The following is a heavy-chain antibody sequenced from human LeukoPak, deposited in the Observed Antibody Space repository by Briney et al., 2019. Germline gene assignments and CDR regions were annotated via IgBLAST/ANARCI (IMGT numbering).Heavy chain of an antibody. V-gene: IGHV4-4*02. Sequence: SETLSLTCAVSGGSISSSNWWSWVRQPPGKGLEWIGEIYHSGSTNYNPSLKSRVTISVDKSKNQFSLKLSSVTAADTAVYYCARDLRLYSSGWTYYFDYWGQGTLVTVSS. J-gene: IGHJ4*02. D-gene: IGHD6-19*01. CDR1: GGSISSSNW. CDR2: IYHSGST. CDR3: ARDLRLYSSGWTYYFDY.